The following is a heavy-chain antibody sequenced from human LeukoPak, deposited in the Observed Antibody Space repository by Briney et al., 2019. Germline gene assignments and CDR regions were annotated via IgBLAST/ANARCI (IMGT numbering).Heavy chain of an antibody. Sequence: GGSLRLSCAASGFTFTSYAISWVRQAPGQGLEWMGGIIPIFGTANYAQKFQGRVTITADKPTSTAYMELSSLRSEDTAVYYCARGRWAYSDSSGYSNWFDPWGQGTLVTVSS. J-gene: IGHJ5*02. CDR1: GFTFTSYA. V-gene: IGHV1-69*06. CDR2: IIPIFGTA. D-gene: IGHD3-22*01. CDR3: ARGRWAYSDSSGYSNWFDP.